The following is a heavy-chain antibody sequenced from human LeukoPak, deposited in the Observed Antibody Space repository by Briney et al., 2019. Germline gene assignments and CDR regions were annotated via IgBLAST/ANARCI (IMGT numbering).Heavy chain of an antibody. CDR1: GFTFSNYG. CDR2: ISNDGSHK. Sequence: GGSLRLSCAASGFTFSNYGMHWVRQAPGKGLEWVAVISNDGSHKYYADPVKGRFTISRDNSKNTLYLNMNSLTTEDTAVYYCAKDRDPYQLLWPFDYWGQGTLVTVSS. CDR3: AKDRDPYQLLWPFDY. V-gene: IGHV3-30*18. D-gene: IGHD2-2*01. J-gene: IGHJ4*02.